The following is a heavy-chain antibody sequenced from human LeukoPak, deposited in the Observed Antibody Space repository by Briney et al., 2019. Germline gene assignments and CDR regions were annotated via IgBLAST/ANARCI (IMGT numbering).Heavy chain of an antibody. CDR3: VRVEIGTYHGMDV. V-gene: IGHV3-74*01. J-gene: IGHJ6*02. Sequence: GGSLRLSCAASGFTLSNYWMHWVRHAPGEGLVWVSRIKTDGTITNYADSVKGRFTISRDNAKNTLYLQMNSLRVEDTAVYYCVRVEIGTYHGMDVWGQGTTVTVSS. D-gene: IGHD1-1*01. CDR1: GFTLSNYW. CDR2: IKTDGTIT.